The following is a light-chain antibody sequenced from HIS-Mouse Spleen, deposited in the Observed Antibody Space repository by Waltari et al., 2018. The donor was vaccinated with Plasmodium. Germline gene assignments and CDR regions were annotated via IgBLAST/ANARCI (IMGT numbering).Light chain of an antibody. J-gene: IGKJ1*01. V-gene: IGKV1-8*01. CDR2: AAS. CDR1: QGISSY. Sequence: AIRMTQSPSSFSASTGDRVTITCRASQGISSYLAWYQQKPGKPPNLLIYAASSLQSGVPSRFSGSGSGTDFTLTISSLQPEDFATYYCQQSYSTWTFGQGTKVEIK. CDR3: QQSYSTWT.